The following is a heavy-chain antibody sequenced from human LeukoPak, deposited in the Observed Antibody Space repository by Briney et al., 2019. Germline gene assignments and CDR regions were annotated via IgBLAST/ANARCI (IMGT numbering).Heavy chain of an antibody. V-gene: IGHV4-59*01. CDR2: IYYSGST. J-gene: IGHJ6*03. CDR3: ACFDWYSTPAYMDV. Sequence: PSETLSLTCSVSGGSISSYYWSWIRQPPGKELVWFGYIYYSGSTTYNPSLTIRVPISVDTSKNQFSLKLSSVTAADTAVYYCACFDWYSTPAYMDVWGKGTTVTVSS. D-gene: IGHD3-9*01. CDR1: GGSISSYY.